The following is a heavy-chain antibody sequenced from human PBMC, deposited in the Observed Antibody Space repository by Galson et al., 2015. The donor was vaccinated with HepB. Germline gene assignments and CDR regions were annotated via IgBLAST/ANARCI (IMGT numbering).Heavy chain of an antibody. CDR1: GYTFTSYA. V-gene: IGHV1-3*01. Sequence: SVKVSCKASGYTFTSYAMHWVRQAPGQRLEWMGWINAGNGNTKYSQKFQGRVTITRDTSASTAYMELSSLRSEDTAVYYCARDSYYGSGSYYKKGWTFDYWGQGTLVTVSS. CDR2: INAGNGNT. CDR3: ARDSYYGSGSYYKKGWTFDY. D-gene: IGHD3-10*01. J-gene: IGHJ4*02.